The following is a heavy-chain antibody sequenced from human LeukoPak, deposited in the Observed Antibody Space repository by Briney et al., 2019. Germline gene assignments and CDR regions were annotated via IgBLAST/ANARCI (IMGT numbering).Heavy chain of an antibody. CDR2: IYHSGST. D-gene: IGHD3-10*01. V-gene: IGHV4-38-2*02. J-gene: IGHJ3*02. CDR3: ARDHYGSGSGAFDI. Sequence: PSETLSLTCTVSGYSISSGYYWGWIRQPPGKGLEWIGSIYHSGSTYYNPSLKSRVTISVDTSKNQFSLKLSSVTAADTAVYYCARDHYGSGSGAFDIWGQGTMVTVSS. CDR1: GYSISSGYY.